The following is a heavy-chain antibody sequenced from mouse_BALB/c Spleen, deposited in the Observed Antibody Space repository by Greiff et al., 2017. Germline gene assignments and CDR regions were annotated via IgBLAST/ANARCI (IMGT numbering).Heavy chain of an antibody. D-gene: IGHD3-1*01. CDR1: GFTFSSYT. Sequence: EVKLMESGGGLVQPGGSLKLSCAASGFTFSSYTMSWVRQTPEKRLEWVAYISNGGGSTYYPDTVKGRFTISRDNAKNTLYLQMSSLKSEDTAMYYCARQLGLRYYAMDYWGQGTSVTVSS. V-gene: IGHV5-12-2*01. CDR2: ISNGGGST. CDR3: ARQLGLRYYAMDY. J-gene: IGHJ4*01.